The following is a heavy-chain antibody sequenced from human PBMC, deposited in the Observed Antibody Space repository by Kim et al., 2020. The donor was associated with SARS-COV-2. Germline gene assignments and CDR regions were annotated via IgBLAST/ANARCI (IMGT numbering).Heavy chain of an antibody. V-gene: IGHV1-18*01. CDR1: GYTFTSYG. J-gene: IGHJ5*02. CDR2: ISAYNGNT. CDR3: PGDRLRNYDNWFDP. Sequence: ASVKVSCKASGYTFTSYGISWVRQAPGQGLEWMGWISAYNGNTNYAQKLQGRVTMTTDTSTSTAYMELRSLRSDDTAVYYCPGDRLRNYDNWFDPWGQGTLVTVSS. D-gene: IGHD1-7*01.